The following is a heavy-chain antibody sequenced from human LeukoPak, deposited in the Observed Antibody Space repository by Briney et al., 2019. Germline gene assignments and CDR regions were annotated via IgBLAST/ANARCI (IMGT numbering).Heavy chain of an antibody. Sequence: ASVKVSCKASGYTFTSFGISWGRQAPGQGLEWLGWISAYNGNTNYAQKLQGRVTMTTDTSTSTAYMELRSLRSDDTAVYYCARGRQYYYDSSGYYFDYWGQGTLVTVSS. CDR1: GYTFTSFG. CDR3: ARGRQYYYDSSGYYFDY. D-gene: IGHD3-22*01. CDR2: ISAYNGNT. J-gene: IGHJ4*02. V-gene: IGHV1-18*01.